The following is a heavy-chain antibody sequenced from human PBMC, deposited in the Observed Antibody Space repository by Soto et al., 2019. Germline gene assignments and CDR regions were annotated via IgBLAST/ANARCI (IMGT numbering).Heavy chain of an antibody. Sequence: SVKVSCKASGGTFSSYTISWVRQAPGQGLEWMGRIIPILGIANYAQKFQGRVTITADESTSTAYMELRSLRSDDTAVYYCARFLPIMRYSYVTGNDDYGMHDWGQG. CDR3: ARFLPIMRYSYVTGNDDYGMHD. V-gene: IGHV1-69*02. D-gene: IGHD5-18*01. J-gene: IGHJ6*02. CDR2: IIPILGIA. CDR1: GGTFSSYT.